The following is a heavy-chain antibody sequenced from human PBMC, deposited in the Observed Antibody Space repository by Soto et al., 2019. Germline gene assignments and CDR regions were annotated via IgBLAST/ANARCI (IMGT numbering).Heavy chain of an antibody. D-gene: IGHD2-15*01. Sequence: ASVKVSCKASGYLFTAYSMHWVRLAPGQGXEWMGVVNPSGGSTKYAQNFQGRVTMTRDTSTTTIYMELSSLRSDDTAIYYCAREENCSGGTCYSEYFHRWGQGTLVTVFS. CDR3: AREENCSGGTCYSEYFHR. CDR1: GYLFTAYS. J-gene: IGHJ1*01. CDR2: VNPSGGST. V-gene: IGHV1-46*01.